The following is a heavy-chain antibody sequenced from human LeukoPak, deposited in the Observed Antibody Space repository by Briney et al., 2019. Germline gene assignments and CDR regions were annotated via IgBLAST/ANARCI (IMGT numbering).Heavy chain of an antibody. CDR2: INEDGSST. CDR1: GYIFSTYW. J-gene: IGHJ3*01. Sequence: PGGSLRLSCAASGYIFSTYWMHWVRQGPGKGLVWVSRINEDGSSTSYAESVRGRFTISRDNAKNTLYLQMNSLRAEDTAVYYCARGDYGDDHAFDLWGQGTMVTVSS. V-gene: IGHV3-74*01. CDR3: ARGDYGDDHAFDL. D-gene: IGHD4-17*01.